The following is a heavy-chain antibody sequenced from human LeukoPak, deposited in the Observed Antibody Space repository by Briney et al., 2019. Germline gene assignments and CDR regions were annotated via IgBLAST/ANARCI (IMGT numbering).Heavy chain of an antibody. CDR3: ARDGELLWFGVNLPLDY. Sequence: ASVKVSCKASGYSFSTHWMHWVRQAPGQGLEWMGIINPSGGFTSYAQKLQGRVTMTTDTSTSTAYMELRSLRSDDTAVYYCARDGELLWFGVNLPLDYWGQGTLVTVSS. J-gene: IGHJ4*02. CDR2: INPSGGFT. V-gene: IGHV1-46*01. CDR1: GYSFSTHW. D-gene: IGHD3-10*01.